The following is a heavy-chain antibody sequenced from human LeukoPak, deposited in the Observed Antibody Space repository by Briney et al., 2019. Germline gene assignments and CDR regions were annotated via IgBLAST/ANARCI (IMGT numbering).Heavy chain of an antibody. D-gene: IGHD6-19*01. V-gene: IGHV1-69*04. Sequence: GSSVKVSCKASGGTFSSYAISWVRQAPGQGLEWMGRIIPILGIANYAQKFQGRVTITADKSTSTAYMELSSLRSEDTAVYYCAREPKGSGWTVQPGEDYWGQGTLVTVSS. CDR2: IIPILGIA. CDR1: GGTFSSYA. CDR3: AREPKGSGWTVQPGEDY. J-gene: IGHJ4*02.